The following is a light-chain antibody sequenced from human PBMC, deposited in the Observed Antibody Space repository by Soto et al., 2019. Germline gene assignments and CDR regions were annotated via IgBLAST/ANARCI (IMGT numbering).Light chain of an antibody. CDR3: SSYAGRSMYV. Sequence: QSVLTQPPSASGSPGQSATFSCTGTSSDVGTYDYVSWYQQYPGKAPKLLIYGVTRRPSGVPDRFSGSKSGNTAALTVSGLQAEDEAYYYCSSYAGRSMYVFGTGTKVTVL. V-gene: IGLV2-8*01. CDR2: GVT. J-gene: IGLJ1*01. CDR1: SSDVGTYDY.